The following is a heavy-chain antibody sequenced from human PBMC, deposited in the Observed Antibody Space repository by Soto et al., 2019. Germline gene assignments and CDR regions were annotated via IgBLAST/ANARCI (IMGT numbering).Heavy chain of an antibody. Sequence: SETLSLTCTVYGGSVSSGSYYWSWIRQPPGKGLEWIGYIYYSGSTNYNPSLERRVTISVDTSKNQFSLKLSSVTAADTAVYYCARDRAYWTKGVCYTGDWFHPWGLGTLVNVSS. V-gene: IGHV4-61*01. CDR3: ARDRAYWTKGVCYTGDWFHP. J-gene: IGHJ5*02. CDR1: GGSVSSGSYY. CDR2: IYYSGST. D-gene: IGHD2-8*01.